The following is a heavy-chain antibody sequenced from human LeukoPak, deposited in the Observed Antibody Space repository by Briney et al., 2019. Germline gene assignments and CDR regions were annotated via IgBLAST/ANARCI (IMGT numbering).Heavy chain of an antibody. V-gene: IGHV1-46*01. CDR1: GYTFTSYG. CDR3: ARAEALDY. Sequence: GASVKVSCKASGYTFTSYGISWVRQAPGQGLEWMGIINPSGGSTSYAQKFQGRVTMTRDTSTSTVYMELSSLRSEDTAMYYCARAEALDYWGQGTLVTVSS. CDR2: INPSGGST. J-gene: IGHJ4*02.